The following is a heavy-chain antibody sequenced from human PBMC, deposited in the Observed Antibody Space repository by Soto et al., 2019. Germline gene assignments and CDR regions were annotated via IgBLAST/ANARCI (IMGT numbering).Heavy chain of an antibody. CDR3: AQISMTEAPY. CDR1: GDSVSTNDAT. J-gene: IGHJ4*02. V-gene: IGHV6-1*01. Sequence: SQTLSLTCAISGDSVSTNDATWDWIRQSPSRALEWLGRTYYRSKWYNDYAVSVKSRVSINADSSKIQFSLQLNSVTPEDTAVYYCAQISMTEAPYWGQGTLVTVSS. CDR2: TYYRSKWYN. D-gene: IGHD2-21*02.